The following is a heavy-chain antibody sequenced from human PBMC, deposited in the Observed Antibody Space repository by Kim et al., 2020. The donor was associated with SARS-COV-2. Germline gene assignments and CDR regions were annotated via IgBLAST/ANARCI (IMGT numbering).Heavy chain of an antibody. V-gene: IGHV4-39*01. CDR1: GGSISSSRYY. Sequence: SETLSLTCTVSGGSISSSRYYWGWVRQPPGKGLEWIATMYYTGRTYYNPSLESRVTLSVDTSKNGVSLKLTSVTAADTAVYYCARQTSLWFGDYNECWG. D-gene: IGHD3-10*01. CDR3: ARQTSLWFGDYNEC. CDR2: MYYTGRT. J-gene: IGHJ1*01.